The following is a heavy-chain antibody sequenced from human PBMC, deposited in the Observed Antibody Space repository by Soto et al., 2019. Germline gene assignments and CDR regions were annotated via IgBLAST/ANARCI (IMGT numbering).Heavy chain of an antibody. J-gene: IGHJ4*02. CDR1: GGSIRSYY. CDR2: IYYSGST. D-gene: IGHD2-2*01. Sequence: PSETLSLTCTVSGGSIRSYYWSWIRQPPGKGLEWIGYIYYSGSTNYNPSLKSRVTISVDTSKNQFSLKLSSVTAADTAVYYCARDHEVIPAAMRYFDYWGQGTLVTVSS. V-gene: IGHV4-59*01. CDR3: ARDHEVIPAAMRYFDY.